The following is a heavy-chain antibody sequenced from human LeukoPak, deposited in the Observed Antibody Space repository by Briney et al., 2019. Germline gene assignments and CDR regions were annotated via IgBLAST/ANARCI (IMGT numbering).Heavy chain of an antibody. V-gene: IGHV4-34*01. J-gene: IGHJ3*02. CDR1: GGAFSDYF. Sequence: SETLSLTCSVYGGAFSDYFWSWIRQSPGKGLEWIGEIDDGGNTNYNPSLMSRVIVSMEKSKKQFSLVMRSVAAADTAVYYCARFSRITWGDWGDAFDIWGQGTTVIVSS. D-gene: IGHD2-21*02. CDR3: ARFSRITWGDWGDAFDI. CDR2: IDDGGNT.